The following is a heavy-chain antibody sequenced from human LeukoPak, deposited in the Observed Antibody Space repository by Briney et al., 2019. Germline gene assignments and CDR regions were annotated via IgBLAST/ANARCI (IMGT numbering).Heavy chain of an antibody. CDR3: ARRGTGTTGHYYYGMDV. CDR1: GFTFSSYA. D-gene: IGHD1-1*01. CDR2: ISYDGSNK. Sequence: PGGSLRLSCAASGFTFSSYAMHWVRQAPGKGLEWVAVISYDGSNKFYADSVKGRFTISRDNSKNTLYLQMNSLRAEDTAMYYCARRGTGTTGHYYYGMDVWGKGTTVTVSS. J-gene: IGHJ6*04. V-gene: IGHV3-30*04.